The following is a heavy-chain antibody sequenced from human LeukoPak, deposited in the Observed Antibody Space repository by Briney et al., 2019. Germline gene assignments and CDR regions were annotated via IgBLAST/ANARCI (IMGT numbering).Heavy chain of an antibody. V-gene: IGHV1-18*01. CDR2: ISAYNGNT. CDR1: GYTFTSYG. Sequence: ASVKVSCKASGYTFTSYGISWVRQAPGQGLEWMGWISAYNGNTNYAQKLQGRVTMTTDTSTSRAYMELRSLRSDDTAVYYCARNPYYYGSGASAPFDYWGQGTLVTVSS. D-gene: IGHD3-10*01. J-gene: IGHJ4*02. CDR3: ARNPYYYGSGASAPFDY.